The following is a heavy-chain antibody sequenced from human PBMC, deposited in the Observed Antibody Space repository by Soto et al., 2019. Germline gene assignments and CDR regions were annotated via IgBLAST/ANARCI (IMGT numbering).Heavy chain of an antibody. CDR3: ARYGATSAFDI. CDR2: FYHTGNT. V-gene: IGHV4-30-2*01. J-gene: IGHJ3*02. CDR1: GGSISSGGYS. Sequence: LSLTCAVSGGSISSGGYSWGWIRQPPGKRLEWIGYFYHTGNTFYNPSLESRVTISVDRSKNQLSLHLSSVTAADTAVYYCARYGATSAFDIWGPGXVLTV. D-gene: IGHD3-10*01.